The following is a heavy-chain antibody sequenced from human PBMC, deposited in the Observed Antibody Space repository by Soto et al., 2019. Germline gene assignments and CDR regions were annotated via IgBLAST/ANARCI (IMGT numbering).Heavy chain of an antibody. D-gene: IGHD2-2*01. CDR2: IYYSGST. V-gene: IGHV4-39*01. J-gene: IGHJ5*02. Sequence: QLQLQESGPGLVKPSETLSLTCTVSGGSISSSSYYWGWIRQPPGKGLEWLGSIYYSGSTYYNPSLKSRVTISVDTSKNQFSLKLSSVTAADTAVYYCARHRTPVVPAATGWFDPWGQGTLVTVSS. CDR1: GGSISSSSYY. CDR3: ARHRTPVVPAATGWFDP.